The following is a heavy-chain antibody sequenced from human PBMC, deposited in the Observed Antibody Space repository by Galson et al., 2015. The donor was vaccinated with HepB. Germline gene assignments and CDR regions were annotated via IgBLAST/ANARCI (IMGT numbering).Heavy chain of an antibody. CDR1: GYSFTSYW. V-gene: IGHV5-51*01. Sequence: QSGAEVKKPGESLRISCKGSGYSFTSYWISWVRQMPGKGLEWMGLIDPVNSNVRYRPSFQGQVTISADESISTAYLQWSSLKASDTAMYYCARHPPGGRGMDVWGQGTTVTVSS. D-gene: IGHD1-26*01. CDR3: ARHPPGGRGMDV. CDR2: IDPVNSNV. J-gene: IGHJ6*02.